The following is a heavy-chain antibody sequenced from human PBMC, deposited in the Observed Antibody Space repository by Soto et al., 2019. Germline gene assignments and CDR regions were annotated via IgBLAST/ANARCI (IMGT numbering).Heavy chain of an antibody. Sequence: VQLVQSGAELKKPGSSVKVSCKDSGGTFSTYSMFWVRQAPGQGLEWMGRIIPMLGIRNYAQRFQDRVTITADKSTATAHMELSSLRSEDTALYYCTIGSWSGEVFDIWGQGTMVTVSS. D-gene: IGHD2-21*01. CDR2: IIPMLGIR. CDR1: GGTFSTYS. CDR3: TIGSWSGEVFDI. J-gene: IGHJ3*02. V-gene: IGHV1-69*02.